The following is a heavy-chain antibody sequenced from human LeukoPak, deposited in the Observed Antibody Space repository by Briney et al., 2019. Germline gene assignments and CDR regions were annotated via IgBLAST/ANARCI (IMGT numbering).Heavy chain of an antibody. Sequence: GGSLRLSCAASGFIFSSYAMSWVRQAPARGLEWVSSLRGDGETFYIDSVKGRFTLSGDESRNTVYLHLNNLRVEDTAVYFCAKASWVSRADAVLWGQGTLVTVSS. J-gene: IGHJ4*02. V-gene: IGHV3-23*01. CDR3: AKASWVSRADAVL. D-gene: IGHD3-16*01. CDR2: LRGDGET. CDR1: GFIFSSYA.